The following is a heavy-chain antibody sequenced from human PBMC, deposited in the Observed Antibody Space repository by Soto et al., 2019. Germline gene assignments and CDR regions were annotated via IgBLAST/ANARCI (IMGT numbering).Heavy chain of an antibody. Sequence: QVQLQQWGAGLLKPSETLSLTCDVYGGSFSGYYWTWIRQPPGKGLEWIGEINHSGSTLYNPSLKSRVTISVDTSNNQFSLRLTSVTAADTAVSYCARVKAAGWFDPWGQGTLVTVSS. CDR1: GGSFSGYY. CDR2: INHSGST. J-gene: IGHJ5*02. V-gene: IGHV4-34*01. CDR3: ARVKAAGWFDP. D-gene: IGHD6-13*01.